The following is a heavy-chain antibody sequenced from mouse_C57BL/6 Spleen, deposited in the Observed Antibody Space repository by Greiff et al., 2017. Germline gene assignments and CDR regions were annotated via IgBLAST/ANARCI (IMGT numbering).Heavy chain of an antibody. J-gene: IGHJ2*01. D-gene: IGHD2-1*01. CDR3: ARQGYGNCLYYFDY. CDR2: ISSGGSYT. V-gene: IGHV5-6*01. CDR1: GFTFSSYG. Sequence: EVQVVESGGDLVKPGGSLKLSCAASGFTFSSYGMSWVRQTPDKRLEWVATISSGGSYTYYPDSVKGRFTLSRDNATNTLYLQLSSLKSEDTAMYYCARQGYGNCLYYFDYWGQGTTLTVSS.